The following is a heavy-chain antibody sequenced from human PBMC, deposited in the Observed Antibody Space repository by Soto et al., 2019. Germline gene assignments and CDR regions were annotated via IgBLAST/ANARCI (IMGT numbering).Heavy chain of an antibody. Sequence: GESLKISCKGAGYSFPIYWISWVRQMPGKGLEWMGRIDPSDSNTNYSPSFQGHVTISADKSISTAYLQWSSLKASDTAMYYCARHVVTTASFDYWGQGTLVTVSS. D-gene: IGHD2-21*02. CDR3: ARHVVTTASFDY. CDR2: IDPSDSNT. V-gene: IGHV5-10-1*01. CDR1: GYSFPIYW. J-gene: IGHJ4*02.